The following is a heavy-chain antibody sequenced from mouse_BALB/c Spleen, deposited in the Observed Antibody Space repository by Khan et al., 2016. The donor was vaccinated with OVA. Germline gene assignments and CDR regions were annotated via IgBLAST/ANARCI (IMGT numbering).Heavy chain of an antibody. D-gene: IGHD3-3*01. CDR1: GFSLSRYS. V-gene: IGHV2-6-4*01. CDR2: IWSGGST. J-gene: IGHJ1*01. Sequence: VELVESGPGLVAPSQSLSITCTVSGFSLSRYSVHWVRQPPGKGLEWLGIIWSGGSTDCNSALKSRLSISKDNSKSQVFLKMSSLQTDDTAMYXCARNRDGGSYWYFDVWGAGTTVTVSS. CDR3: ARNRDGGSYWYFDV.